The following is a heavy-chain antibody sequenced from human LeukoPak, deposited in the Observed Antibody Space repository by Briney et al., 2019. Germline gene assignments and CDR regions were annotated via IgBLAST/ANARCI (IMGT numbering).Heavy chain of an antibody. J-gene: IGHJ4*02. Sequence: SETLSLTCAVYGESSFSNYYWSWIRQTPGGALEWIGEINHSGYTNYNPSLKSRVTLSINTSKNQFSLRLNSVTAADTAVYYCSRQVVGNDYWGQGTLVTVSS. D-gene: IGHD3-22*01. CDR1: GESSFSNYY. CDR2: INHSGYT. V-gene: IGHV4-34*01. CDR3: SRQVVGNDY.